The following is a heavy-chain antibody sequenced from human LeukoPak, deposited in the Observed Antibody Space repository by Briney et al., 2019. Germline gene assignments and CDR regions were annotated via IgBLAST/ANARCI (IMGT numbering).Heavy chain of an antibody. V-gene: IGHV3-23*01. J-gene: IGHJ4*02. CDR2: ISGSGRTT. Sequence: PGGSLRLSCAASGFTFNNYAVSWVRQAPGKGLEWVSGISGSGRTTYYADSVKGRFTISRDNSKNTLYLQMSSLRAEDTAVYYCAKEFNRGLPDYWGQGTLVTVPS. CDR1: GFTFNNYA. CDR3: AKEFNRGLPDY. D-gene: IGHD2-21*01.